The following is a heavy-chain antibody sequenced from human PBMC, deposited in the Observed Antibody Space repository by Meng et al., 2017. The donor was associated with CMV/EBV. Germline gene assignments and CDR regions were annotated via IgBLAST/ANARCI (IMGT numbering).Heavy chain of an antibody. V-gene: IGHV3-48*03. J-gene: IGHJ6*02. CDR3: ARDCPLGGVYGGNVGMDV. CDR1: GFTFSSYE. D-gene: IGHD4-23*01. Sequence: GESLKISCAASGFTFSSYEMNWVRQAPGKGLEWVSYISSSGSTIYYADSVKGRFTISRDNAKNSLYLQMNSLRAEDTAVYYCARDCPLGGVYGGNVGMDVWGQGTTVTVSS. CDR2: ISSSGSTI.